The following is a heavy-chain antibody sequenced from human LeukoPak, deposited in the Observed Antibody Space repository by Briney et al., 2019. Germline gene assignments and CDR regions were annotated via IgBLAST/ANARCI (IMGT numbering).Heavy chain of an antibody. J-gene: IGHJ4*02. CDR3: ARVGDQYSSSPLNYFDY. CDR2: INYSGST. D-gene: IGHD6-13*01. Sequence: KPSETLSLTCAVYGGSFSGYYWSWIRQPPGKGLEWIGEINYSGSTNYNPSLKSRVTISVDTSKNQFSPKLSSVTAADTAVYYCARVGDQYSSSPLNYFDYWGQGTLVTVSS. CDR1: GGSFSGYY. V-gene: IGHV4-34*01.